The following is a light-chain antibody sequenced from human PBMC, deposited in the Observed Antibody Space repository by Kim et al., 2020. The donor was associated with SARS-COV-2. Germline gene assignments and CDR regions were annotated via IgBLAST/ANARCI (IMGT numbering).Light chain of an antibody. CDR3: QSYDVSLSSAV. CDR1: SSNIGAGHD. Sequence: QSVLTQPPSVSGAPGQRVTISCTGSSSNIGAGHDVHWYQQLPGTAPKLLIYAKTNRPAGVPDRFSGSKSGTSASLVITGLQAEDEADYYCQSYDVSLSSAVFGGGTKVTVL. J-gene: IGLJ3*02. CDR2: AKT. V-gene: IGLV1-40*01.